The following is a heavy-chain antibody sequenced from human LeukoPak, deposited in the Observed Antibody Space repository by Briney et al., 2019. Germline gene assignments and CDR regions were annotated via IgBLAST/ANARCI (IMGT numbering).Heavy chain of an antibody. CDR2: IIPIFGTA. CDR1: GGTFSSYA. D-gene: IGHD2-15*01. V-gene: IGHV1-69*01. CDR3: ARLYCSGGSCHDY. Sequence: SVKVSCKASGGTFSSYAISWVRQAPGQGLEWMGGIIPIFGTANYAQKFQGRVTITADESTSTAYMEPSSLRSEDTAVYYCARLYCSGGSCHDYWGQGTLVTVSS. J-gene: IGHJ4*02.